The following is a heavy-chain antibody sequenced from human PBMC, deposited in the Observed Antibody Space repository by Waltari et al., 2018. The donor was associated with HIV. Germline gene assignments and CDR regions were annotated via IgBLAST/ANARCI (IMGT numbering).Heavy chain of an antibody. Sequence: QVQLVQSGAEVKKPGASVKVSCKASGYTFTSYAMHWVRQAPGQRLEWMGWINAGNGNTKYSQKFQGRVTMTRDTSASTAYMGLSSLRSEDTAVYYCAGSITGTAYTYYYYGMDVWGQGTTVTVSS. J-gene: IGHJ6*02. D-gene: IGHD1-20*01. CDR1: GYTFTSYA. CDR3: AGSITGTAYTYYYYGMDV. CDR2: INAGNGNT. V-gene: IGHV1-3*01.